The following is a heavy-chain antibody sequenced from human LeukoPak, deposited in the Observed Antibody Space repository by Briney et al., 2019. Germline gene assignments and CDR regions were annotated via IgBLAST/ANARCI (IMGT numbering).Heavy chain of an antibody. J-gene: IGHJ6*02. Sequence: PSETLSLTCTVSGGSISSSSYYWGWIRQPPGKGLEWIGSIYYSGSTYYNPSLKSRVTISVDTSKNQFSLKLSSVTAADTAVYFCARGSGVAVGMDVWGQGTTVIVSS. V-gene: IGHV4-39*07. D-gene: IGHD6-19*01. CDR2: IYYSGST. CDR3: ARGSGVAVGMDV. CDR1: GGSISSSSYY.